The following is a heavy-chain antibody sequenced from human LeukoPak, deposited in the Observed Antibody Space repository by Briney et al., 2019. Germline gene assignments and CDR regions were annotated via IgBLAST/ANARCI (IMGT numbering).Heavy chain of an antibody. V-gene: IGHV4-59*08. CDR2: IYSSGSA. J-gene: IGHJ4*02. CDR3: ARMGGYSGYATH. Sequence: PSETLSLTCTVSGGSISSYYWSWIRQPPGKGLEWIGYIYSSGSANYNPSLKSRVTMSVDTSKNHFSLKLSSVTAADTAVYYCARMGGYSGYATHWGQGTLVTVSS. CDR1: GGSISSYY. D-gene: IGHD5-12*01.